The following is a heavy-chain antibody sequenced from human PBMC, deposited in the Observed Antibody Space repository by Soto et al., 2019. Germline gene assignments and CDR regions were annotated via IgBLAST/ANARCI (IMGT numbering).Heavy chain of an antibody. J-gene: IGHJ4*02. CDR3: ARVGSRRDLDY. CDR2: INHRGST. V-gene: IGHV4-34*01. CDR1: GGSFSGYY. Sequence: QVQLQQWGAGLLKPSETLSLTCAVYGGSFSGYYWSWIRQTPGKGLGGIGEINHRGSTNYNPSLRSRLSISIDTSNNQLSLKVTSVTAADTAIYYCARVGSRRDLDYWGQGTLVTVSS. D-gene: IGHD1-26*01.